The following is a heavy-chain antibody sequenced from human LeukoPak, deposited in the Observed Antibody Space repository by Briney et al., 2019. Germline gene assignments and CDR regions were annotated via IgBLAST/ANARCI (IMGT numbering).Heavy chain of an antibody. CDR1: GFTFDDYA. Sequence: GGSLRLSCAASGFTFDDYAMHWVRQAPGKGLEWVSGISWNSGSIGYADSVKGRFTISRDNAKNSLYLQMNSLRAEDTAVYYCARSDGSGSNSAFDIWGQGTMVTVSS. J-gene: IGHJ3*02. D-gene: IGHD3-10*01. CDR2: ISWNSGSI. CDR3: ARSDGSGSNSAFDI. V-gene: IGHV3-9*01.